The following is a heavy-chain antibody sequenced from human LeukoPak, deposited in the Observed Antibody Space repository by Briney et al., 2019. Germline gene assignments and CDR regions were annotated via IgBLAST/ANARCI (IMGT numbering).Heavy chain of an antibody. CDR1: GGSVSSDIYH. CDR3: ARRNHYFDY. J-gene: IGHJ4*02. CDR2: IYYSGST. V-gene: IGHV4-39*01. Sequence: SETLSLTCIVSGGSVSSDIYHWSWIRQAPGKGLEWIASIYYSGSTYYNPSLKSRLTISVDTSNNQFSLTVGSVTAADTAVYYCARRNHYFDYWGQGALVTVSS.